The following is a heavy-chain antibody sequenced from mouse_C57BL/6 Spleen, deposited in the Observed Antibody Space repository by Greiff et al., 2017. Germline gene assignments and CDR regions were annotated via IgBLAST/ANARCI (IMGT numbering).Heavy chain of an antibody. V-gene: IGHV5-17*01. J-gene: IGHJ4*01. Sequence: EVHLVESGGGLVKPGGSLKLSCAASGFTFSDYGMHWVRQAPEKGLEWVAYISSGRSTIYYADTVKGRFTISRDNAKNTLFRQMTSLRSEDTAMYYCARTYAMDYWGQGTSVTVSS. CDR3: ARTYAMDY. CDR2: ISSGRSTI. CDR1: GFTFSDYG.